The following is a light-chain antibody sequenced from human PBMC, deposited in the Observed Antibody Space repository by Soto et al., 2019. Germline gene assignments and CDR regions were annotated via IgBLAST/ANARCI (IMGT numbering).Light chain of an antibody. V-gene: IGLV2-23*01. J-gene: IGLJ1*01. CDR3: CSYAGSSTFYV. CDR1: SSDVGSYNL. CDR2: EGS. Sequence: QSALTQPASVSGSPGQAIIIACTGTSSDVGSYNLVSWYQQHPGKAPKLMIYEGSKRPSGVSNRFSGSKSGNTASLTISGLQAEDEADYYCCSYAGSSTFYVFGTGTKVTVL.